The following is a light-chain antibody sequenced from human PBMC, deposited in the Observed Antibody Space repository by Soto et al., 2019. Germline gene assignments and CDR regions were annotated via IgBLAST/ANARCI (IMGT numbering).Light chain of an antibody. CDR2: SNN. Sequence: QSVLPQPPSASGTPGQRVTISCSGSSSNIGINTVNWYQHVPGTAPKLLIYSNNHRPSGVPARFSGSNSGTSASLAISGLQSGDEADYYCATWDDSLKSRVIFGGGTQLTVL. CDR3: ATWDDSLKSRVI. V-gene: IGLV1-44*01. J-gene: IGLJ2*01. CDR1: SSNIGINT.